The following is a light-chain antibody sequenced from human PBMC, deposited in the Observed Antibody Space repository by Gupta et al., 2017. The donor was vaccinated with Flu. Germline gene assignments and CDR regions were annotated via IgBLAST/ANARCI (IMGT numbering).Light chain of an antibody. CDR2: LGS. J-gene: IGKJ1*01. CDR1: QSLLHSNGYNY. CDR3: MQALQTWT. V-gene: IGKV2-28*01. Sequence: ISCRSSQSLLHSNGYNYLDLYLQKPGQSPQLLIYLGSNRASGVPDRFSGGGAGTEFTLKISRVEAEDVGVYYCMQALQTWTFGQGTKVEIK.